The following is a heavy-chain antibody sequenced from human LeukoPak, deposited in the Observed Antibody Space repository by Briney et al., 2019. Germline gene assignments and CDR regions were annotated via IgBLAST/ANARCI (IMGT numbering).Heavy chain of an antibody. V-gene: IGHV3-23*01. Sequence: TGGSLRLSCAASGFAFSSYAMTWVRQAPGKGLERVSVITSGITTFYADSVRGRFTISRDNSKNTLYLQMNSLRAEDTAVYYCAKDLASGWTYYYYGMDVWGRGTTVTVSS. CDR1: GFAFSSYA. J-gene: IGHJ6*02. D-gene: IGHD6-19*01. CDR3: AKDLASGWTYYYYGMDV. CDR2: ITSGITT.